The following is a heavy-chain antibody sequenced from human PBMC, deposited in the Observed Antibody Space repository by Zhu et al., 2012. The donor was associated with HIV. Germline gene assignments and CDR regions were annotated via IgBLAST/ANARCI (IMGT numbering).Heavy chain of an antibody. Sequence: QVQLQQWGAGLLKPSETLSLTCAVYGGSFSGYYWSWIRQPPGKGLEWIGEINHSGSTNYNPSLKSRVTISVDTSKNQFSLKLSSVTAADTAVYYCATPSPYCGGDCWRGRXQFDYWGQGTLVTVSS. CDR2: INHSGST. V-gene: IGHV4-34*01. J-gene: IGHJ4*02. CDR3: ATPSPYCGGDCWRGRXQFDY. D-gene: IGHD2-21*02. CDR1: GGSFSGYY.